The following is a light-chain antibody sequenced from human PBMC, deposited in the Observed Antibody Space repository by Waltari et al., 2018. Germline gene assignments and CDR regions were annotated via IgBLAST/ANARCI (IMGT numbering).Light chain of an antibody. CDR3: QKYDSAPLT. CDR2: RAS. V-gene: IGKV1-27*01. J-gene: IGKJ3*01. Sequence: DIEMTQSPSSLSASVGDRVTITCRASHDISNFLAWYQQRPGKLPKPLIYRASTLQSGVPSRFSGSGSGTDFTLAISSLQSEDVATYYCQKYDSAPLTFGPGTKVEIK. CDR1: HDISNF.